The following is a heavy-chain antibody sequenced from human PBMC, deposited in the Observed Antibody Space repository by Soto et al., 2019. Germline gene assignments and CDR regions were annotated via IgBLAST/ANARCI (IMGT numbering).Heavy chain of an antibody. D-gene: IGHD1-26*01. CDR3: ARDGGRHSGGIDY. J-gene: IGHJ4*02. CDR1: GGTFSSYS. V-gene: IGHV1-69*01. Sequence: QVQLVQSGAEVKKPGSSVKVSCKASGGTFSSYSINWVRQAPGQGLAWMGEIIPIFGTANSAQKLQGRVTITADESTSTAYMELSSLRSEDTAVYYCARDGGRHSGGIDYWGQGTVVTVSS. CDR2: IIPIFGTA.